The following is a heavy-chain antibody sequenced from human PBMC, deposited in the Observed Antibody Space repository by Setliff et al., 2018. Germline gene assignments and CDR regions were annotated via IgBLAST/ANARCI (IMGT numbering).Heavy chain of an antibody. V-gene: IGHV4-4*02. J-gene: IGHJ4*02. CDR1: GGSISSSNW. Sequence: SETLSLTCAVSGGSISSSNWWSWVRQPPGKGLEWIGEIYHSGSTNYNPSLKSRVTISVDKSKNQFSLNLSSVTAADTAVYYCARGPRYSGSYYVNYWGQGTLVTVSS. CDR2: IYHSGST. CDR3: ARGPRYSGSYYVNY. D-gene: IGHD1-26*01.